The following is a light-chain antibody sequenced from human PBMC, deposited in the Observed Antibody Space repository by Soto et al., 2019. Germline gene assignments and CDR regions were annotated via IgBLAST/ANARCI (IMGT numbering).Light chain of an antibody. CDR2: GVT. Sequence: QSVLTQPASVSGSPGQSITISCTGTSSDIGAYNYVSWYQQYPGKAPKLMIYGVTNRPSGVSNRFSGSKTGNTASLTISGLQAEDEADYSCSSYAGSNNYVFGTGTKGTVL. V-gene: IGLV2-14*01. J-gene: IGLJ1*01. CDR3: SSYAGSNNYV. CDR1: SSDIGAYNY.